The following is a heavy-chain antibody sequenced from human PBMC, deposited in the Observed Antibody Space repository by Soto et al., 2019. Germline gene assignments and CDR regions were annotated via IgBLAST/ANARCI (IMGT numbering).Heavy chain of an antibody. D-gene: IGHD6-13*01. CDR2: ISPSSGGT. V-gene: IGHV1-46*03. CDR1: GYNFTSYY. Sequence: QVQLVQSGAEVKKPGASVRVSCKASGYNFTSYYIQWVRQAPGQGPEWMGMISPSSGGTDYAQKFQGSVTMTRETSTSTVYMELSSLRSEDTAVYFCTRSIITTAGTDAFDLWGQGTLVTVSS. J-gene: IGHJ3*01. CDR3: TRSIITTAGTDAFDL.